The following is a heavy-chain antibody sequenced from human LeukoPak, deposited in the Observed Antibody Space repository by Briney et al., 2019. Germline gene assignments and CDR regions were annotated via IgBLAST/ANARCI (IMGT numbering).Heavy chain of an antibody. Sequence: SSVKVSCKASGGTFSSYAISWVRQAPGQGLEWMGGIIPIFGTANYAQKFQGRGTITADKATSTAYMELSSLRSEDTAVYYCARSPCSGGSCYSGVSYYYYGMDVWGKGTTVTVSS. CDR1: GGTFSSYA. CDR3: ARSPCSGGSCYSGVSYYYYGMDV. CDR2: IIPIFGTA. J-gene: IGHJ6*04. V-gene: IGHV1-69*06. D-gene: IGHD2-15*01.